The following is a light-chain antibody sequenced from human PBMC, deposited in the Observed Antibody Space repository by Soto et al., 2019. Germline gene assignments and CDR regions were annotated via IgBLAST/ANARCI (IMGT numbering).Light chain of an antibody. CDR3: SLSYSGVRV. CDR2: DTS. Sequence: QTVVTQGPSLPGSQGGQLTPPLSPTTETVTSTLYPYGFHQKPGQGPRALIYDTSGKHSWTPARFSGSLLGGKPALILSGAQPEDEADYYCSLSYSGVRVFGGGTKLTVL. J-gene: IGLJ3*02. CDR1: TETVTSTLY. V-gene: IGLV7-46*01.